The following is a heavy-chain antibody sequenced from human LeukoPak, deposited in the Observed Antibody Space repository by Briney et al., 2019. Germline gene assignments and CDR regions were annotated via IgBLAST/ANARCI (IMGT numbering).Heavy chain of an antibody. CDR1: GGSISSYY. Sequence: SETLSLTCTLSGGSISSYYWSWIRQSPGKGLEWIGYIYYTGSTNYNPSLKSRVTISVDTSKYQFSLKLSSVTAADTAVYYCARGRDYYGSSGYEHWGQGTLSPSPQ. J-gene: IGHJ4*02. V-gene: IGHV4-59*08. CDR3: ARGRDYYGSSGYEH. CDR2: IYYTGST. D-gene: IGHD3-22*01.